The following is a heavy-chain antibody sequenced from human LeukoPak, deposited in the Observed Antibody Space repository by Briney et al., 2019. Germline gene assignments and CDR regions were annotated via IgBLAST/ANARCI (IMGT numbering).Heavy chain of an antibody. Sequence: GSLRLSCAASGFTFSSYAMSWVRQAPGKGLEWVSIIYSGGSTSYADSVKGRFTISRDNSKNTLYLQMNSLRTEDTAVYYCARGGSYFDISGYYFYWGQGTLVTVSS. CDR1: GFTFSSYA. J-gene: IGHJ4*02. D-gene: IGHD3-22*01. CDR3: ARGGSYFDISGYYFY. V-gene: IGHV3-66*01. CDR2: IYSGGST.